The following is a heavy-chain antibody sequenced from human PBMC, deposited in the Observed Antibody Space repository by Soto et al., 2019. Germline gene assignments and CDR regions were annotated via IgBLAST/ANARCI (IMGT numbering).Heavy chain of an antibody. J-gene: IGHJ4*02. CDR1: GFTFRTYA. V-gene: IGHV3-30*18. CDR3: AKDAGSTEYFFAS. Sequence: QVQVVESGGGVVQPGRSLRLSCAASGFTFRTYAMHWVRQAPGKGLEWVAVISHDGSNTDYGDSVKGRFTISRDNSKSTLSLQMNSLRPGDTGVYYCAKDAGSTEYFFASWGQGTLVSVSS. CDR2: ISHDGSNT.